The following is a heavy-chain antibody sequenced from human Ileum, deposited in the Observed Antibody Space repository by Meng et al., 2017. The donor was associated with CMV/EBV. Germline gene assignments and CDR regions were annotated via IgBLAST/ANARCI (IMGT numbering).Heavy chain of an antibody. D-gene: IGHD1-1*01. V-gene: IGHV3-20*04. CDR3: GRATTRYFYYGVDV. CDR2: INWNGDST. Sequence: GESLKISCAASGFTFNDYGMNWVRQAPGKGLEWVSGINWNGDSTGYADSVKGRFTVSRDNAKNSLYLQMNSLRAEDTAFYYGGRATTRYFYYGVDVWGQGTTVTVSS. CDR1: GFTFNDYG. J-gene: IGHJ6*02.